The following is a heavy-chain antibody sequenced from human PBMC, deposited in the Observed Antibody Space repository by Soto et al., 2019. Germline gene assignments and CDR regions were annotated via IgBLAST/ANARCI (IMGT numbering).Heavy chain of an antibody. Sequence: ESLKISCKGSGYSFSSYWIAWVRQMPGKGLEWMGTIYPGDSDTRYSPSFQGQVTISADKSISTAYLQWSSLKASDTAMYYCARPNYYYYDMDVWGQGTTVTVSS. J-gene: IGHJ6*02. V-gene: IGHV5-51*01. CDR3: ARPNYYYYDMDV. CDR1: GYSFSSYW. CDR2: IYPGDSDT.